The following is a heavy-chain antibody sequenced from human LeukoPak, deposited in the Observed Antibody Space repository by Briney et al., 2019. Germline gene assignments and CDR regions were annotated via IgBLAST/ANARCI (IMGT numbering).Heavy chain of an antibody. CDR1: GGSFSGYY. Sequence: KPSETLSLTCAVYGGSFSGYYWSWIRQPPGKGLEWIGEINHSGSTNYNPSLKSRVTISVDTSKNQFSLKLSSVTAADTAVYYCARGSGSYYHFDYWGQGTLVTVSS. CDR2: INHSGST. CDR3: ARGSGSYYHFDY. J-gene: IGHJ4*02. D-gene: IGHD3-10*01. V-gene: IGHV4-34*01.